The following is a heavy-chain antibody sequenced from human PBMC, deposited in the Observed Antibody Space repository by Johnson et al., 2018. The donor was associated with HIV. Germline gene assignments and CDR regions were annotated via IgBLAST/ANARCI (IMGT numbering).Heavy chain of an antibody. CDR1: GFTFSSYG. J-gene: IGHJ3*02. CDR3: ASGGHYDLNAFDI. Sequence: QVQLVESGGGVVQPGRSLRLSCAASGFTFSSYGMHWVRQAPGKGLEWVAVIRYDGSYKYFADSVKGRFTISRDNSKNTLYLQMNSLRPEDTAVYYCASGGHYDLNAFDIWGQGTMVTVSS. CDR2: IRYDGSYK. D-gene: IGHD3-16*01. V-gene: IGHV3-30*19.